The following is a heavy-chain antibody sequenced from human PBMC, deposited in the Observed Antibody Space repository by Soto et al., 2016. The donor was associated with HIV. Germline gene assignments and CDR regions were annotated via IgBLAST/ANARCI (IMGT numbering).Heavy chain of an antibody. V-gene: IGHV1-2*02. D-gene: IGHD2-21*02. CDR3: AREGRAVTGDY. CDR1: GYTFTGHY. Sequence: QVQLVQSGAEVKKPGASVKVSCKASGYTFTGHYMHWVRQAPGQGLEWMGWINPSSGGTNYAQKFQGRATMTRDTSISTAYMELSRLRSGDTAVYYCAREGRAVTGDYWGQGTLGHRLL. CDR2: INPSSGGT. J-gene: IGHJ4*02.